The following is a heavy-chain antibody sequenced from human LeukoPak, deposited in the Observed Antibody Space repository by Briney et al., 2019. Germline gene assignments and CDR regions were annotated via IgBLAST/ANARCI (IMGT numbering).Heavy chain of an antibody. Sequence: GGSLRLSCAASGFTFSSYTMSWVRQAPGKGLEWVSTITTSDGNTYYADSVKGRFTVSRDNSKNTLYLQMNSLRAEDTAVYYCAKDGLVVPAAGLYFDYWGQGTLVTVSS. CDR1: GFTFSSYT. CDR2: ITTSDGNT. V-gene: IGHV3-23*01. D-gene: IGHD2-2*01. J-gene: IGHJ4*02. CDR3: AKDGLVVPAAGLYFDY.